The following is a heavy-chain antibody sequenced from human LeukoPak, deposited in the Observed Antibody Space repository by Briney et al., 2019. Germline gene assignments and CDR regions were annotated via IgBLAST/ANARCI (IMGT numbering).Heavy chain of an antibody. CDR3: ARERATYFDY. CDR2: ISYEGSNK. V-gene: IGHV3-30-3*01. Sequence: SGGSLRLPCAASGFTFSSYAMHWVRQAPGKGLEWVAVISYEGSNKYYADSVKGRFTISRDNSKNTLYLQMNSLRAEDTAVYYCARERATYFDYWGQGTLVTVSS. D-gene: IGHD5-12*01. CDR1: GFTFSSYA. J-gene: IGHJ4*02.